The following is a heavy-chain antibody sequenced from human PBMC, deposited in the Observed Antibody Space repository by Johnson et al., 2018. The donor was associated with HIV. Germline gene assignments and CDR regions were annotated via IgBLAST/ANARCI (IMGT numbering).Heavy chain of an antibody. J-gene: IGHJ3*02. Sequence: EQLVESGGGLVQPGGSLRLSCVASGFTFSSYWMSWVRQVPGKAPEWVANIKRDGSEKYYVDSVKGRFTISRDNSKNTLYLQMNSLRAEDTAVYYCAKDNPRLGGAFDIWGQGTMVIVSS. V-gene: IGHV3-7*01. D-gene: IGHD3-16*01. CDR1: GFTFSSYW. CDR2: IKRDGSEK. CDR3: AKDNPRLGGAFDI.